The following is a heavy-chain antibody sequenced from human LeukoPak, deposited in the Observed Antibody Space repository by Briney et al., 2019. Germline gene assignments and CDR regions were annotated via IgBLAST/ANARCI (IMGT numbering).Heavy chain of an antibody. CDR2: FDPEDGET. J-gene: IGHJ5*02. V-gene: IGHV1-24*01. CDR1: GYTLTELS. Sequence: ASVKVSSKVSGYTLTELSMHWVRQAPGKGLEWMGGFDPEDGETIYAQKFQGRVTMTEDASTDTAYMELSSLRSEDTAVYYCATDLEQLVLGEFDPWGQGTLVTVSS. CDR3: ATDLEQLVLGEFDP. D-gene: IGHD6-13*01.